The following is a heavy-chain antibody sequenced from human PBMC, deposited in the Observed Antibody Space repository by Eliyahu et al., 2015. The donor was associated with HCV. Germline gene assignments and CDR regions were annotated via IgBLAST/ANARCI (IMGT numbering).Heavy chain of an antibody. V-gene: IGHV3-30*18. J-gene: IGHJ4*02. CDR1: GFMFSSYG. CDR3: AKDGGVQLWHFDY. CDR2: ISSDGRRK. D-gene: IGHD3-16*01. Sequence: QVQLVESGGGVVQPGKSLRLSCAVSGFMFSSYGMHWVRQAPGKGLEWVAIISSDGRRKYYADSVKGRFTISRDSSENTLYLQVNSLRAEDTAVYYCAKDGGVQLWHFDYWGQGTLVTVSS.